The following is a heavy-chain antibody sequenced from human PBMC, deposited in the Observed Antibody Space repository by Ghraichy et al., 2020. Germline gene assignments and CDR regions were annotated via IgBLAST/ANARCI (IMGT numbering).Heavy chain of an antibody. D-gene: IGHD3-10*01. CDR3: ARVLIHFFGSGTHQGFFES. V-gene: IGHV3-23*01. J-gene: IGHJ4*02. CDR1: GFTFSSYT. CDR2: LSGSGSTS. Sequence: GESLNISCAASGFTFSSYTLSWVRQAPGKGLEWVSSLSGSGSTSYYSDSVKGRFTISRDNSENTVHLQMSDLSAADTAVYYCARVLIHFFGSGTHQGFFESWGRGTPVTVSS.